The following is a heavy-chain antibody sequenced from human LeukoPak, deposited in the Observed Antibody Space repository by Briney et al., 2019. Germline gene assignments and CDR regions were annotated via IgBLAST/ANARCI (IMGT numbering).Heavy chain of an antibody. CDR2: IIQDGSER. CDR3: ARGGGDVYNVFDY. CDR1: GFTFSSYW. Sequence: PRGSLRLSCAASGFTFSSYWMTWVRQPPGKGLEWVANIIQDGSERYYVDSVKGRFTISRDNAKNALYLQMNSLRAEDTAVYYCARGGGDVYNVFDYWGQGTLVTVSS. J-gene: IGHJ4*02. D-gene: IGHD5-24*01. V-gene: IGHV3-7*05.